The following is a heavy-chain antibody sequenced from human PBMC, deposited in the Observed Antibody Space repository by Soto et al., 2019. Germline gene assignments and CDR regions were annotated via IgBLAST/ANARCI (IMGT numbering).Heavy chain of an antibody. CDR2: INGGSTT. V-gene: IGHV3-23*01. Sequence: EVQLLESGGGLVQPGGSLRLSCAASGFTFSSYAMSWVRQAPGKGLEWVTAINGGSTTYYADSVKGRFTISRDNSKNTLYLQMNSLRAEDTAVYYCVKDKDWSGVYGMDVWGQGTTVTVSS. D-gene: IGHD3-3*01. CDR3: VKDKDWSGVYGMDV. CDR1: GFTFSSYA. J-gene: IGHJ6*02.